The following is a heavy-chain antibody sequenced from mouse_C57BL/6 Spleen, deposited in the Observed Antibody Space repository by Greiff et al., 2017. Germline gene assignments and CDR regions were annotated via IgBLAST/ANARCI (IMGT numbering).Heavy chain of an antibody. CDR1: GFTIKDDS. Sequence: EVQLQQSGAELVRPGASVKLSCTASGFTIKDDSMHWVQQRPEQGLEWIGWINPGNGDIEYASKFQGKATITADTSSNTAYLQLSSLTSKDTAVYSSTSGYYYAGHSRLYCFDYWGQGTALTVSS. J-gene: IGHJ2*01. CDR2: INPGNGDI. D-gene: IGHD1-1*01. CDR3: TSGYYYAGHSRLYCFDY. V-gene: IGHV14-4*01.